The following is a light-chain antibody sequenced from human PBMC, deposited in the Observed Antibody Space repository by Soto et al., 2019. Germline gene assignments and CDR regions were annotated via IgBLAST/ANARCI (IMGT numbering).Light chain of an antibody. J-gene: IGKJ1*01. Sequence: EIVMTQSPATLSVSPGERATLSCRASQSVSSNLAWYQQKPGQAPRLLIYGASTRATGIPARFSGSGSGTEFTLTISSLQSEDFAVYYCQQYNNWPQKRTFGQGTKVDIK. V-gene: IGKV3-15*01. CDR2: GAS. CDR3: QQYNNWPQKRT. CDR1: QSVSSN.